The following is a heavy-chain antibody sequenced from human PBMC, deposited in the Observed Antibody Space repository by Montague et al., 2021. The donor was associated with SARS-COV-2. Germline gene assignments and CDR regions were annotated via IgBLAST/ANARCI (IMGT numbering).Heavy chain of an antibody. V-gene: IGHV4-34*01. D-gene: IGHD2-15*01. J-gene: IGHJ4*02. CDR3: ARGKRGVAMLAVVVLGGEYSFDY. CDR1: GGSFNGYY. CDR2: INHGGST. Sequence: SETLSLTCAVYGGSFNGYYWSWIRQPPGKGLEWIGEINHGGSTNYSPSLTSRVTISAATSKNKFSLKLKCMTAADTANYYCARGKRGVAMLAVVVLGGEYSFDYWGQGSLVTVSS.